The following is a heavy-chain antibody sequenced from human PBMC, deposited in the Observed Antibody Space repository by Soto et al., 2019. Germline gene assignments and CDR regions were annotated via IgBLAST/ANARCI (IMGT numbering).Heavy chain of an antibody. Sequence: QVQLVESGGGMVQPGRSLRLSCAASGFTFSSYAMHWVRQAPGKGLEWVAVISYDGSNKYYADSVNGRFTISRDNSKNTLYMQMHTLRAEDTAFYYCAKAPRIAATGPTSVRYYYYYMDVWGKGTTVTVSS. CDR1: GFTFSSYA. CDR3: AKAPRIAATGPTSVRYYYYYMDV. D-gene: IGHD6-13*01. V-gene: IGHV3-30*18. CDR2: ISYDGSNK. J-gene: IGHJ6*03.